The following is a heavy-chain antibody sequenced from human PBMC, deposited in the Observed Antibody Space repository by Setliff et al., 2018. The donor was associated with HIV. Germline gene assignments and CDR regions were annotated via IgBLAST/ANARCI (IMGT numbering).Heavy chain of an antibody. J-gene: IGHJ4*02. CDR1: GGSMGSHY. CDR2: IHYTGIS. Sequence: PSETLSLTCVISGGSMGSHYWSWIRQSPGKGLEWIGNIHYTGISDINPSLKRRATISLDRPKIQFSLKLSSVTAADTAVYYCAAYSAGEGGRGYWGQGRLVTVSS. D-gene: IGHD1-26*01. V-gene: IGHV4-59*03. CDR3: AAYSAGEGGRGY.